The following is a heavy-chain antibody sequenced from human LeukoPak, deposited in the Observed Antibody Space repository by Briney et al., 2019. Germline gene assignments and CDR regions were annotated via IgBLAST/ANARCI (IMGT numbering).Heavy chain of an antibody. D-gene: IGHD4-17*01. CDR3: ARGPPLHGDSLNDPFDI. Sequence: PGGSLRLSCAASGFTFSNCAMHWVRQAPGKGLEWVALISYDGSNTFYADSVKGRFTISRDISKNTLYLQMNRLRAEDTAVFYCARGPPLHGDSLNDPFDIWGQGTMVTVSS. CDR1: GFTFSNCA. J-gene: IGHJ3*02. V-gene: IGHV3-30-3*01. CDR2: ISYDGSNT.